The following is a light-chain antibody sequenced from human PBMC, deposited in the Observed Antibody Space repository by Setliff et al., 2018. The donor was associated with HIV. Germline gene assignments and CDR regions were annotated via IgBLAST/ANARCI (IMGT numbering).Light chain of an antibody. Sequence: SALPQPASVSGSPGQSITISCTGTSSDIGGYSHVSWYQQHPGKVPKLIIYEVSNRPSGVSNRFSGSKSGNTASLTISGLQAEDEADYYCSSYAITNTLPFGTGTKVTVL. CDR3: SSYAITNTLP. V-gene: IGLV2-14*01. J-gene: IGLJ1*01. CDR1: SSDIGGYSH. CDR2: EVS.